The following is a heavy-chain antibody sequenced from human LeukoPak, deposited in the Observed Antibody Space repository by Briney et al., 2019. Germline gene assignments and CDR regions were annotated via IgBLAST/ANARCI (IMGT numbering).Heavy chain of an antibody. D-gene: IGHD4-23*01. CDR3: ARDDYGGPSDY. V-gene: IGHV4-38-2*02. CDR1: GYSISSGYY. J-gene: IGHJ4*02. CDR2: IYHSGST. Sequence: SETLSLTCTVSGYSISSGYYWGWIRQPPGKGLEWIGNIYHSGSTYYNPSLKSRVTISVDTSKNQFSLKLSSVTAADTAVYYCARDDYGGPSDYWGQGTLVTVSS.